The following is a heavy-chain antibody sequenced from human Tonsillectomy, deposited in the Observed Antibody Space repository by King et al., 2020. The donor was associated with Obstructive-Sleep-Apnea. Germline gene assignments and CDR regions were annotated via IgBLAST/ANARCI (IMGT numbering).Heavy chain of an antibody. CDR2: ISSSSNYI. D-gene: IGHD6-19*01. CDR1: GFTFSSYS. J-gene: IGHJ3*02. CDR3: ARDVSSGSFDI. V-gene: IGHV3-21*01. Sequence: VQLVESGGGLVKPGGSLRLSCAASGFTFSSYSMNWVRQAPGKGLEWVSSISSSSNYIYYADSGKGRFTISRDNAKNSLYLQMNSLRAEDTAVYYCARDVSSGSFDIWGQGTMVTVSS.